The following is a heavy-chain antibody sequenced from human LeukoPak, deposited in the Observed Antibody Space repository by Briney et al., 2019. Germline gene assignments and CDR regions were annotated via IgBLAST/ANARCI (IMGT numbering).Heavy chain of an antibody. J-gene: IGHJ6*02. V-gene: IGHV1-69*13. CDR3: ARIEHRSSWYSRSGFYYYYGMDV. Sequence: GASVKVSCKASGGTFSSYAISWVRQAPGQGLEWMGGIIPIFGTANYAQKFQGRVTITADESTSTAYMELSSLRSEDTAVYYCARIEHRSSWYSRSGFYYYYGMDVWGQGTTVTVSS. CDR1: GGTFSSYA. D-gene: IGHD6-13*01. CDR2: IIPIFGTA.